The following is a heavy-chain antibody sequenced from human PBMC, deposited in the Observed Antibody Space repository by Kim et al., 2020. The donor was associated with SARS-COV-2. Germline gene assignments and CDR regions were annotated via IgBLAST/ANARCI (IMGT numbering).Heavy chain of an antibody. CDR3: ARAGRPSDY. V-gene: IGHV3-7*03. CDR1: GFTFRSYW. CDR2: IKHDGVDR. Sequence: GGSLRLSCAASGFTFRSYWMNWVRQAPGKGLEWVAIIKHDGVDRHYVDSVKGRFTISRDNAKNSLYLEMNSLRAEDTAVYYCARAGRPSDYWGQGTLVTVSS. J-gene: IGHJ4*02.